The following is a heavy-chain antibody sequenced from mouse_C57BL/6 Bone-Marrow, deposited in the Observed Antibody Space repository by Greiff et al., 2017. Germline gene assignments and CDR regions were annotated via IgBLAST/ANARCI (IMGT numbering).Heavy chain of an antibody. CDR2: ISSGGSYT. CDR1: GFTFSSYC. Sequence: EVQGVESGGDLVKPGGSLKLSCAASGFTFSSYCLSWVRQTPDQRLEWVATISSGGSYTYYPASVKGRFTITRDNAKNTLYLQLSRLKSAATAMYYCARRRITRWYFDVWGTGTTVTVSS. J-gene: IGHJ1*03. V-gene: IGHV5-6*01. CDR3: ARRRITRWYFDV.